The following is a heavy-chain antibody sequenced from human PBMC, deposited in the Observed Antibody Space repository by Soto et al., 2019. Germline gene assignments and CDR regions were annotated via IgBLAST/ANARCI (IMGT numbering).Heavy chain of an antibody. V-gene: IGHV3-30-3*01. CDR1: GFTFSSYA. CDR2: ISYDGSNK. CDR3: ARVRDSSGLTDY. Sequence: GGSLRLSCAASGFTFSSYAMHWVRQAPGKGLEWVAVISYDGSNKYYADSVKGRFTISRDNSKNTLYLQMNSLRAEDTAVYYCARVRDSSGLTDYWGQGTLVTVSS. D-gene: IGHD3-22*01. J-gene: IGHJ4*02.